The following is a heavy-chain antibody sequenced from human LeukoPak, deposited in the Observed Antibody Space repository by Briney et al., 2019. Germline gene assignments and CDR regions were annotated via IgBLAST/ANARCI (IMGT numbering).Heavy chain of an antibody. CDR3: AKGSAVTPGYFTY. J-gene: IGHJ4*02. Sequence: PGGSLRLSCAASGFTLSIYAMSGVREAPRGRLEWVSAISGSGDSTYYADSLKGRFTISRDNYKNTLYLQMNSLRAEDKAVYYCAKGSAVTPGYFTYCGQGTLATVSA. CDR1: GFTLSIYA. V-gene: IGHV3-23*01. CDR2: ISGSGDST. D-gene: IGHD6-19*01.